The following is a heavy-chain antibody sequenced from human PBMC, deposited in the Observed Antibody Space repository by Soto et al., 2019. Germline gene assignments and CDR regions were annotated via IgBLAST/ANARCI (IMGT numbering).Heavy chain of an antibody. CDR1: GFTFDDYA. CDR2: ISWDSTSI. D-gene: IGHD4-4*01. J-gene: IGHJ6*02. CDR3: VGQRREYRNNYYYFYAMDV. V-gene: IGHV3-9*01. Sequence: PGGSLRLTCAASGFTFDDYAMHWVRQAPGKGPEWVSGISWDSTSIGYADSVKGRFTISRDNAKKSLYLQMNSLTPGDTAVYYCVGQRREYRNNYYYFYAMDVWGRGTXVSVSS.